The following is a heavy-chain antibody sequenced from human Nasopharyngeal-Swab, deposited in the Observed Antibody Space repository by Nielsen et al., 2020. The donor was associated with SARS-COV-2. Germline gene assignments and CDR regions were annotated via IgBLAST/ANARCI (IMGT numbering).Heavy chain of an antibody. D-gene: IGHD1-26*01. Sequence: GGSLRLSCAASGFTFSISAIHWVRQAPGKELEWVAVISYDGSNKYYADSVKGRFTISRDNSKNTLYLQMNSLRAEDTAVYYCARAHSGSYFSAFDIWGQGTMVTVSS. CDR2: ISYDGSNK. CDR1: GFTFSISA. V-gene: IGHV3-30*04. J-gene: IGHJ3*02. CDR3: ARAHSGSYFSAFDI.